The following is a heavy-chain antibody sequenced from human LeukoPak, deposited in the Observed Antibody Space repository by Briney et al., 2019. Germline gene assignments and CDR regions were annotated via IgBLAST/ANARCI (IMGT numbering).Heavy chain of an antibody. CDR2: ISGYNGNT. J-gene: IGHJ4*02. V-gene: IGHV1-18*01. CDR3: ARVAATVVTRTDY. D-gene: IGHD4-23*01. Sequence: ASVKVSCKASGYTFGFYGISWVRQAPGQGLEWMGWISGYNGNTDYAQNLQGRVTMTTDTSTSTAYMELRSLTSDDTAVYYCARVAATVVTRTDYWGQGTLVTVSS. CDR1: GYTFGFYG.